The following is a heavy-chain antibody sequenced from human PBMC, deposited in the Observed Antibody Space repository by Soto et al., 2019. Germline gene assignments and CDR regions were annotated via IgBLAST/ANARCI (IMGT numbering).Heavy chain of an antibody. J-gene: IGHJ6*02. V-gene: IGHV1-18*01. CDR3: ARVGGHSVMTTVTITMYYYGMDV. CDR2: ISAYNGKT. CDR1: GYTFTSYG. Sequence: QVQLVQSGAEVKKPGASVKVSCKASGYTFTSYGISWVRQAPGQGLEWMGWISAYNGKTNYAQKLRGRVTMTPDSSTSKAYMELRCLSSDDTAVYYCARVGGHSVMTTVTITMYYYGMDVWGQGTTVTVSS. D-gene: IGHD4-17*01.